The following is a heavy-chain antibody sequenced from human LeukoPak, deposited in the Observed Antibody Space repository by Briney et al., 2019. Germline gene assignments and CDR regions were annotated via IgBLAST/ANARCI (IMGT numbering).Heavy chain of an antibody. CDR1: GFTFSDYY. J-gene: IGHJ5*02. CDR2: ISSSGSTI. Sequence: PGGSLRLSCAASGFTFSDYYMSWIRQAPGKGLEWVSYISSSGSTIYYADSVKGRFTISRDNAMNTVYLQMNSLRAEDTAVYYCARVLSGSWDWFDPWGQGTLVTVSS. D-gene: IGHD3-22*01. CDR3: ARVLSGSWDWFDP. V-gene: IGHV3-11*04.